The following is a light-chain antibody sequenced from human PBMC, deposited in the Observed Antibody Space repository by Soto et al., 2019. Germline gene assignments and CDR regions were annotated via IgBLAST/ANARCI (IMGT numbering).Light chain of an antibody. CDR3: QQYNSFPWT. CDR2: GAS. V-gene: IGKV1-5*01. J-gene: IGKJ1*01. CDR1: QSISSW. Sequence: DIQMTQSPSTLSASVGDRVTITCRASQSISSWLAWYQQKPGKAPKLLIYGASSLESGVPSRFSGSGSGTEFTLTISSLQPDDFASYYCQQYNSFPWTFGQGTKGEIK.